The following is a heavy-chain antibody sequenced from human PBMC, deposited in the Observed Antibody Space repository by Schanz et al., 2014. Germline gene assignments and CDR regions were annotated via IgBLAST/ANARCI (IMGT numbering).Heavy chain of an antibody. CDR1: GYTLSAYS. Sequence: QVQLVQSGAEVKKPGASVKVSCKASGYTLSAYSLHWVRQAPGQGLEWMGIVNPSVRGTHFAREFQVRVTVTSDTSTSTVYMELSSLRSEDTAVYYCAGAFDSSGYYFDYWGQGTLVTVSS. V-gene: IGHV1-46*03. CDR3: AGAFDSSGYYFDY. D-gene: IGHD3-22*01. J-gene: IGHJ4*02. CDR2: VNPSVRGT.